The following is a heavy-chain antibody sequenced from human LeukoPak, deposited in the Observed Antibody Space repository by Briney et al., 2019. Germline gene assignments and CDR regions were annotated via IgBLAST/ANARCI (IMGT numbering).Heavy chain of an antibody. V-gene: IGHV1-46*01. CDR1: GYTFTIYY. D-gene: IGHD2-2*01. J-gene: IGHJ4*02. CDR2: INPSGGST. CDR3: ARDGSLTICGSSTSCYADY. Sequence: ASVKVSCKASGYTFTIYYMHWVRQAPGQGLEWMGIINPSGGSTSYAQKFQGRVTMTRDTSTSTVYMELSSLRSEDTAVYYCARDGSLTICGSSTSCYADYWGQGTLVTVSS.